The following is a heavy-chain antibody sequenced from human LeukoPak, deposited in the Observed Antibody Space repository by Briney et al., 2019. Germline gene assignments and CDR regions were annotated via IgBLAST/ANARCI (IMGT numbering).Heavy chain of an antibody. CDR2: MNPNSGNT. V-gene: IGHV1-8*01. Sequence: ASVKVSCKASGYTFTSYDINWVRQATGQGLEWMGWMNPNSGNTGYAQKFQGRVTMTRNTSISTAYMELSSLRSEDTAVYYCASYGSGPSGYYYYGMDVWGQGTTVTVSS. CDR3: ASYGSGPSGYYYYGMDV. D-gene: IGHD3-10*01. CDR1: GYTFTSYD. J-gene: IGHJ6*02.